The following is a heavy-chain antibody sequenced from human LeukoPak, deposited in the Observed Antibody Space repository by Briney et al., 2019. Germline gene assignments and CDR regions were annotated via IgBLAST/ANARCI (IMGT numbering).Heavy chain of an antibody. CDR2: IYYSGRA. Sequence: SETLSLTRSLSGASISRYLWSCIRPPPGKGLEWIGYIYYSGRANYTPSLKSRVTISVATSKHQFSLKLSSVTAADTAVYYCARDGPLPDYGGSQGDAFDIWGQRTMVTVPS. CDR3: ARDGPLPDYGGSQGDAFDI. D-gene: IGHD4-23*01. J-gene: IGHJ3*02. CDR1: GASISRYL. V-gene: IGHV4-59*01.